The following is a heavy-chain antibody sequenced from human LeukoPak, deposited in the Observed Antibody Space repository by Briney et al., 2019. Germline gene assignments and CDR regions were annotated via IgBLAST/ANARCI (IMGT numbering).Heavy chain of an antibody. CDR3: ARSGAGDAFDI. D-gene: IGHD1-26*01. CDR1: GGSISSYY. J-gene: IGHJ3*02. Sequence: SETLSLTCTVSGGSISSYYWSWIRQPPGKGLEWIGYIYYSGSTNYNPSLKSRVTISVDTSKNQFSLKLSSVTAADTAVYYCARSGAGDAFDIWGQGTMVTVSS. CDR2: IYYSGST. V-gene: IGHV4-59*01.